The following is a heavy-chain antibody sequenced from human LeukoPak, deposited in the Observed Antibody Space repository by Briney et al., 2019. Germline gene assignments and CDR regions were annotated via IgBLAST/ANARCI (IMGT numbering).Heavy chain of an antibody. Sequence: KLSSKGFGYTFTSYWIGWVRQMPGKGREWMGIIYPGDSGTRHSPSLQGQVTISADKSISTAYLQWSSLKASDTAMYYCARHRDWVPDYWGQGTLVTVSS. CDR1: GYTFTSYW. J-gene: IGHJ4*02. V-gene: IGHV5-51*01. D-gene: IGHD3/OR15-3a*01. CDR3: ARHRDWVPDY. CDR2: IYPGDSGT.